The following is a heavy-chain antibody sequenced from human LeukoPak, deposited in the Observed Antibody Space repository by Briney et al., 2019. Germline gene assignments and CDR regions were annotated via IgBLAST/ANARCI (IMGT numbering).Heavy chain of an antibody. Sequence: PSETLSLTCSVSGARLTNPTYYQCSWFRHPPGKALEFIGKIFASGSSTLPPSLKSRVTMSLDTSKNEFSLRLTSVTAEDSAVYFCARFKSGGFYYFDSWGQGALVTVSS. CDR1: GARLTNPTYY. J-gene: IGHJ4*02. CDR3: ARFKSGGFYYFDS. CDR2: IFASGSS. V-gene: IGHV4-61*01. D-gene: IGHD3-3*01.